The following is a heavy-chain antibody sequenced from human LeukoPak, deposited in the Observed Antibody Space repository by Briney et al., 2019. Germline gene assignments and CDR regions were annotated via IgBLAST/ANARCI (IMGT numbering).Heavy chain of an antibody. CDR2: IYPGDSDT. J-gene: IGHJ4*02. Sequence: GQSLKISCKGSGYSFTSYWIAWVRQMPGKGLEWMGIIYPGDSDTRYSPSFQGQVTISADKSISTAYLQWSSLKASDTAMYYCARQPTYSSGWSDYWGQGTLVTVSS. CDR1: GYSFTSYW. CDR3: ARQPTYSSGWSDY. V-gene: IGHV5-51*01. D-gene: IGHD6-19*01.